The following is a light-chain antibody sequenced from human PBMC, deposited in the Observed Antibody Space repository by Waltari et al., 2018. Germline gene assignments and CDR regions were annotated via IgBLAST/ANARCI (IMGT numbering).Light chain of an antibody. V-gene: IGKV1-39*01. CDR3: QQTYSNFRT. CDR2: AAS. Sequence: IQMPQSPSPLPASVGDSVTIACRASQRISSYLNWYQQKPGQAPKLLIYAASSLESGVPSRFSGSGFGTDFTLTINSLQPEDFAVYYCQQTYSNFRTFGQGTKVDVK. CDR1: QRISSY. J-gene: IGKJ1*01.